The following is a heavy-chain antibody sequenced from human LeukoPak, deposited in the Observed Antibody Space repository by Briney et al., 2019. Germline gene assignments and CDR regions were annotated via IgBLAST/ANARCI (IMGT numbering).Heavy chain of an antibody. J-gene: IGHJ4*02. CDR3: AEGYCSSTSCPLDY. Sequence: ASVKVSCKASGHTFTGYYMHWVRQAPGQGLEWMGWINANSGGTNYAQKFQGRVTMTRDTSISTAYMELSRLRSDDTAVYYCAEGYCSSTSCPLDYWGQGTLVTVSS. D-gene: IGHD2-2*01. CDR1: GHTFTGYY. CDR2: INANSGGT. V-gene: IGHV1-2*02.